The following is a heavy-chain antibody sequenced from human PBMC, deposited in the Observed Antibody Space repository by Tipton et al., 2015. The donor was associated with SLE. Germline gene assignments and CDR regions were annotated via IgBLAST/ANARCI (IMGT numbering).Heavy chain of an antibody. CDR1: GGSFSGYY. Sequence: TLSLTCTVYGGSFSGYYWSWIRQPPGKGLEWIGEINHSGSTNYHPSLKSRVTISVDTSKNQFSLKLSSVTAADTAVYYCATIALAAAGSGWFDPWGQGTLVTVSS. CDR3: ATIALAAAGSGWFDP. CDR2: INHSGST. D-gene: IGHD6-13*01. V-gene: IGHV4-34*01. J-gene: IGHJ5*02.